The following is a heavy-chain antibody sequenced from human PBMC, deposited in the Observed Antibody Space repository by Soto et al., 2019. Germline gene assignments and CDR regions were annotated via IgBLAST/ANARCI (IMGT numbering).Heavy chain of an antibody. V-gene: IGHV4-34*01. CDR1: GGSFSGYY. CDR3: ARVFLGRLPAVVPAAPQRVDAFDI. CDR2: IKHSGST. J-gene: IGHJ3*02. Sequence: PSETLSLTCAVYGGSFSGYYWSWIRQPPGNELQRIREIKHSGSTNYNPALKSRVTISVDTSKNHFSLNLSSVTAAYTSVYYCARVFLGRLPAVVPAAPQRVDAFDIWGQGTMVTVSS. D-gene: IGHD2-2*01.